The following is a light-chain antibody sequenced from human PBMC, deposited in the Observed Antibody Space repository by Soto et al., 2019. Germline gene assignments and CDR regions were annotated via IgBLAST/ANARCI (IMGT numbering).Light chain of an antibody. CDR2: DAS. V-gene: IGKV3-11*01. J-gene: IGKJ4*01. Sequence: EIVLTQSPATLSFSPLERSTLSCRASQSVSSYLAWYQQKPGQAPRLLIYDASNRATGIPARFSGSGSGTDFTLTINSLEPEDFAVYYCQQRSNWPLTFGGGTKVDIK. CDR3: QQRSNWPLT. CDR1: QSVSSY.